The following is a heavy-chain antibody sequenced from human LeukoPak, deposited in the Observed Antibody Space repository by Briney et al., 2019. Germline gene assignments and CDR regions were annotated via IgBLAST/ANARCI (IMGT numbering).Heavy chain of an antibody. V-gene: IGHV1-2*02. Sequence: GASVKVSCKASGYTFTGYYMHWVRQAPGQGLEWMGWINPNRGGTNYAQKFQGRVTMTRDTSISTAYMELSRLRSDDTAVYYCARVQVSKLYYYYYMDVWGKGTTVTVSS. J-gene: IGHJ6*03. CDR1: GYTFTGYY. CDR3: ARVQVSKLYYYYYMDV. CDR2: INPNRGGT.